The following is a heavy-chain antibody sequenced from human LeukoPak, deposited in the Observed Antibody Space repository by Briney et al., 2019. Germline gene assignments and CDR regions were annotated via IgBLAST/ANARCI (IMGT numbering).Heavy chain of an antibody. J-gene: IGHJ3*02. CDR2: ISYSGST. Sequence: SETLSLTCTVSGGSIGGYYWSWIRQPPGEGLEWIGYISYSGSTNYNPSLKSRVTISVDTSKKQFSLKLSSVTAADPAVYYCARHASGFAFDIWGQGTIVTVSS. D-gene: IGHD3-10*01. V-gene: IGHV4-59*08. CDR1: GGSIGGYY. CDR3: ARHASGFAFDI.